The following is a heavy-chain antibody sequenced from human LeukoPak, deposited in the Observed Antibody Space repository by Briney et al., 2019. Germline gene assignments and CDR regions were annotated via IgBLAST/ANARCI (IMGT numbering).Heavy chain of an antibody. Sequence: PGGSLRLSCAASGFTFSSYSMNWVRQAPGKGLEWVSSISSSSSYIYYADSVKGRFTISRDNSKSTVYLQMNSLSAEDTAIYYCSKGQELDDGVLESWGRGTLVTVSS. D-gene: IGHD1-1*01. J-gene: IGHJ4*02. CDR1: GFTFSSYS. CDR2: ISSSSSYI. V-gene: IGHV3-21*04. CDR3: SKGQELDDGVLES.